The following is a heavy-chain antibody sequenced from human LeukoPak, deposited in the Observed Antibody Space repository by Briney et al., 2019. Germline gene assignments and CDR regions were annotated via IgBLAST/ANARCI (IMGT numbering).Heavy chain of an antibody. CDR2: IIPIFGTA. CDR1: GGTFSSYA. CDR3: ARDRRHRGGYLDL. Sequence: GASVKVSCKASGGTFSSYAISWVRQAPGQGLEWMGGIIPIFGTANYAQKFQGRVTITTDESTSTAYMELSSLRSEDTAVCYCARDRRHRGGYLDLWGRGTPVTVSS. J-gene: IGHJ2*01. V-gene: IGHV1-69*05. D-gene: IGHD3-16*01.